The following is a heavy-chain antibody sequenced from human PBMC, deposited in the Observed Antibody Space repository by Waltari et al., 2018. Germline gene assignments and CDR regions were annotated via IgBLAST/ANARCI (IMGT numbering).Heavy chain of an antibody. CDR3: VKDIFRWAFDI. CDR2: IGSDLNT. CDR1: GFTFRGNA. Sequence: EVELLESGGGLVQPGGSLRLSFTTSGFTFRGNAMGWVRQAPGKGLECVSGIGSDLNTHYADSVKGRFTISRDNSKNTLYLQMNSLRAEDTALYYCVKDIFRWAFDIWGQGTMVTVSS. J-gene: IGHJ3*02. V-gene: IGHV3-23*01. D-gene: IGHD3-9*01.